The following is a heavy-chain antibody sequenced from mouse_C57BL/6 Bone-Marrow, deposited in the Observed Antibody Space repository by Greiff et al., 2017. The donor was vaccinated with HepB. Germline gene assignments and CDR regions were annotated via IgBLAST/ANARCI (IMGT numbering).Heavy chain of an antibody. Sequence: QVQLQQPGAELVKPGASVKLSCKASGYTFTSYWMQWVKQRPGQGLEWIGEIDPPDSYTNYNQKFKGKATLTVDTSSSPAYMQLSSLTSEDSAVYYCTRGDGYYVEAMDYWGQGTSVTVSS. V-gene: IGHV1-50*01. D-gene: IGHD2-3*01. CDR1: GYTFTSYW. CDR3: TRGDGYYVEAMDY. J-gene: IGHJ4*01. CDR2: IDPPDSYT.